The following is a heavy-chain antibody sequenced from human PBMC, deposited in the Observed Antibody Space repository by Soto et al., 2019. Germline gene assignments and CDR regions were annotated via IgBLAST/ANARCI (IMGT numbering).Heavy chain of an antibody. CDR2: ISYDGSNK. Sequence: RLSCAASGFTFSSYAMHWVRQAPGKGLEWVAVISYDGSNKYYADSVKGRFTISRDNSKNTLYLQMNSLRAEDTAVYYCAREAHYDILTGPLDYWGQGTLVTVPS. V-gene: IGHV3-30-3*01. CDR1: GFTFSSYA. CDR3: AREAHYDILTGPLDY. J-gene: IGHJ4*02. D-gene: IGHD3-9*01.